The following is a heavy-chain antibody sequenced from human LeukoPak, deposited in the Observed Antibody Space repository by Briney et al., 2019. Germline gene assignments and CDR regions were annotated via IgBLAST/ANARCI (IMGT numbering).Heavy chain of an antibody. Sequence: PGGSLRLSCVVSGFNFSNYEMNWVRQAPGKGLEWVSYISSSGSTTYYADSVKGRFTISRDNAKNSLFLQMNSLRAEDTAVYFCARMFEFWGQGTLVTVSS. CDR3: ARMFEF. CDR1: GFNFSNYE. V-gene: IGHV3-48*03. CDR2: ISSSGSTT. J-gene: IGHJ4*02.